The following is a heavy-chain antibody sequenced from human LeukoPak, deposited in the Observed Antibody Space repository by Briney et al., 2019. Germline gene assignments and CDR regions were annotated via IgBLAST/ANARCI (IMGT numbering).Heavy chain of an antibody. CDR3: ASGSFWDH. D-gene: IGHD3-3*01. CDR2: INPSDGST. Sequence: ASVKVSCKASEHSFISNYMHWVRQAPGHGLEWMGMINPSDGSTSSTQQFQARVTMTRDSSTSTFYMELSSLRSEDTAVYYCASGSFWDHWGQGTLVTVST. J-gene: IGHJ4*02. CDR1: EHSFISNY. V-gene: IGHV1-46*01.